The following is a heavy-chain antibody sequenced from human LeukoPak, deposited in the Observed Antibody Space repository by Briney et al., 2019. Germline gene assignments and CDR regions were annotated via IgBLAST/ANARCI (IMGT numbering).Heavy chain of an antibody. V-gene: IGHV1-8*01. J-gene: IGHJ4*02. D-gene: IGHD6-6*01. CDR3: ASTTAARLRGRGYFDY. CDR1: GYTFTSYD. Sequence: ASVKVSCKASGYTFTSYDINWVRQATGQGLEWMGWMNPNSGNTGYAQKFQGRVTITADESTSTAYMELSSLRSEDTAVYYCASTTAARLRGRGYFDYWGQGTLVTVSS. CDR2: MNPNSGNT.